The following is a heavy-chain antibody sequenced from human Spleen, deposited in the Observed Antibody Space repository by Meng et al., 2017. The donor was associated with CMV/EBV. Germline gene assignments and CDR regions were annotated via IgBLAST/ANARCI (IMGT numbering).Heavy chain of an antibody. CDR3: ARDWLGYCSSTSCPNWFDP. CDR1: SSGSYY. J-gene: IGHJ5*02. D-gene: IGHD2-2*01. CDR2: IYYSGST. Sequence: SSGSYYGSWIRQPPGKGLEWIGYIYYSGSTNYNPSLKSRVTISVDTSKNQFSLKLSSVTAADTAVYYCARDWLGYCSSTSCPNWFDPWGQGTLVTVSS. V-gene: IGHV4-61*01.